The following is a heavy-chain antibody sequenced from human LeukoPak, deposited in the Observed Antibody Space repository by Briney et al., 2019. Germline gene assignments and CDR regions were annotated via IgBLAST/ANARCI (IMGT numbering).Heavy chain of an antibody. CDR3: ARGIRSWEPREYDAFDI. CDR1: GGSISSGGYY. J-gene: IGHJ3*02. CDR2: IYHSGST. V-gene: IGHV4-30-2*01. Sequence: PSQTLSLTCTVSGGSISSGGYYWSWIRQPPGKGLEWIGYIYHSGSTYYNPSLKSRVTISVDRSKNQFSLKLSSVTAADTAVYYCARGIRSWEPREYDAFDIWGQGTMVTVSS. D-gene: IGHD1-26*01.